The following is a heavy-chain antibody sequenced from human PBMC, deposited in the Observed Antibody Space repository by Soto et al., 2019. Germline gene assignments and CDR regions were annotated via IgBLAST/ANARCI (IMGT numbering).Heavy chain of an antibody. CDR1: GFTFSSYS. Sequence: GGSLRLSCAASGFTFSSYSMNWVRQAPGKGLEWVSSISSSSSYIYYADSVKGRFTISRDNAKNSLYLQMNSLRAEDTAVYYCERRYSSWGVDLDAFDIWGQGTMVTVSS. J-gene: IGHJ3*02. V-gene: IGHV3-21*01. CDR2: ISSSSSYI. D-gene: IGHD7-27*01. CDR3: ERRYSSWGVDLDAFDI.